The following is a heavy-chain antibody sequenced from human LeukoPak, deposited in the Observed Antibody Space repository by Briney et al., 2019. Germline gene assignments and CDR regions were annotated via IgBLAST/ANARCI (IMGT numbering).Heavy chain of an antibody. Sequence: SETLSLTCTVSGGSISSSSYYWGWIRQPPGKGLEWIGSIYYSGSTYYTPSLKGRVTISVDTSKNQFSLKLSSVTAADTAVYYCARQDTAMAWSYYFDYWGQGTLVTVSS. CDR1: GGSISSSSYY. V-gene: IGHV4-39*01. CDR2: IYYSGST. D-gene: IGHD5-18*01. CDR3: ARQDTAMAWSYYFDY. J-gene: IGHJ4*02.